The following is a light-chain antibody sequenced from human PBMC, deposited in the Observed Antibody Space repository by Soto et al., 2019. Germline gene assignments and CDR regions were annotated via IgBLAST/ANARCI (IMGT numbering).Light chain of an antibody. CDR2: GNT. CDR1: SSNIGPGYA. J-gene: IGLJ1*01. Sequence: QSVLTQPPSVSGAPGQRVTISCTGSSSNIGPGYAVHWYQQLPGKAPKLLIYGNTNRPSGVPDRFSGSKSGTSASLAITGLQAEDEADYYCQSYDSSLSASYVFGGGTKLTVL. CDR3: QSYDSSLSASYV. V-gene: IGLV1-40*01.